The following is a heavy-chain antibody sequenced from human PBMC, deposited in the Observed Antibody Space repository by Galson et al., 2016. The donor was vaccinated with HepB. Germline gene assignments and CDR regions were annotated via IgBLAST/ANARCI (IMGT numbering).Heavy chain of an antibody. Sequence: SVKVSCKASGYTFTKYGFSWVRQAPGQGLEWMGWISGRNGDTNYAQKFQGRVSISLDTSKNQLSLKLNSVTAADTAVYFCAQARRAMVRGAAPPDAFDIWGQGTMVAVSS. CDR3: AQARRAMVRGAAPPDAFDI. J-gene: IGHJ3*02. CDR1: GYTFTKYG. CDR2: ISGRNGDT. V-gene: IGHV1-18*01. D-gene: IGHD3-10*01.